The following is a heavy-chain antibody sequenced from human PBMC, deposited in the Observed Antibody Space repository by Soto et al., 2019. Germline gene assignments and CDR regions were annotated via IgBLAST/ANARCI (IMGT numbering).Heavy chain of an antibody. J-gene: IGHJ6*02. CDR1: GFTVSSNY. V-gene: IGHV3-53*04. CDR2: IYSGGST. D-gene: IGHD6-19*01. CDR3: ARIPRIAVADPREAEYYYYYGMDV. Sequence: GGSLRLSCAASGFTVSSNYMSWVRQAPGKGLEWVSVIYSGGSTYYADSVKGRFTISRHNSKNTLYLQMNSLRAGDTAVYYCARIPRIAVADPREAEYYYYYGMDVWGQGTTVTVSS.